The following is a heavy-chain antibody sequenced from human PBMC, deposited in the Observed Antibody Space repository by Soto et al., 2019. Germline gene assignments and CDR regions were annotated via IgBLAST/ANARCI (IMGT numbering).Heavy chain of an antibody. V-gene: IGHV4-59*01. CDR3: ARAYGYYFDY. J-gene: IGHJ4*02. D-gene: IGHD3-10*01. Sequence: LSLTCTVSGGSISSYYWSWIRQPPGKGLEWIGYIYYSGSTNYNPSLKSRVTISVDTSKNQFSLKLSSVTAADTAVYYCARAYGYYFDYWGQGTLVTVSS. CDR1: GGSISSYY. CDR2: IYYSGST.